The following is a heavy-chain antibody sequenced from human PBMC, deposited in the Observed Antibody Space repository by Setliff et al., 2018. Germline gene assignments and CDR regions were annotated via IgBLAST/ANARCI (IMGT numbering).Heavy chain of an antibody. CDR1: GGSFSSFY. V-gene: IGHV4-34*01. D-gene: IGHD1-1*01. Sequence: PSETLSLTCAVYGGSFSSFYWSWIRQPPGKGLEWIGEINHSGTTTYNPSLKSRVTMSVDTSKRQFSLKLGSATAADTAVYYCARDMGQPYYFESWGLGTLVTVSS. CDR3: ARDMGQPYYFES. CDR2: INHSGTT. J-gene: IGHJ4*02.